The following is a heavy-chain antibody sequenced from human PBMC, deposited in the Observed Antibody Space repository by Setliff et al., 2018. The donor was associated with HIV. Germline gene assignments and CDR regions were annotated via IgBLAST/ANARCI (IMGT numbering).Heavy chain of an antibody. V-gene: IGHV4-61*01. CDR2: FYYSGST. J-gene: IGHJ4*02. Sequence: SETLSLTCTVSGGSVSSGNYYWSWIRQPPGKGLEWIGYFYYSGSTNYNPSLKSRVSISLDTSKNQFSLKLTSVTAADTAGYFCARDLRAVTIDWGQGTLVTVSS. CDR1: GGSVSSGNYY. CDR3: ARDLRAVTID. D-gene: IGHD4-17*01.